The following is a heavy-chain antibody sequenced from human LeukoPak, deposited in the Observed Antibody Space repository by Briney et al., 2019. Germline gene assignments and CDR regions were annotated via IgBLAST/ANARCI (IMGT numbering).Heavy chain of an antibody. CDR3: ATDYAFGLRFLEWPYYMDV. V-gene: IGHV1-69-2*01. J-gene: IGHJ6*03. CDR1: GYTFTDYY. CDR2: VDPEDGET. D-gene: IGHD3-3*01. Sequence: ASVKVSCKVSGYTFTDYYMRWVQQAPGKGLEWMGLVDPEDGETIYAEKFQGRVTITADTSTDTAYMELSSLRSEDTAVYYCATDYAFGLRFLEWPYYMDVWGKGTTVTVS.